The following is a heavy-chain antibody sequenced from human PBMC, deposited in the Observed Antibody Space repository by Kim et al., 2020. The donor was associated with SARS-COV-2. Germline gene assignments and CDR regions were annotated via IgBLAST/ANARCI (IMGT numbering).Heavy chain of an antibody. D-gene: IGHD4-4*01. CDR3: AKINRDDYTVPYYFDC. J-gene: IGHJ4*02. V-gene: IGHV3-30*02. Sequence: SVKGRFTIARDNSKNTRYMQMDSLGVEDTAVYYCAKINRDDYTVPYYFDCWGQGTLVTVSS.